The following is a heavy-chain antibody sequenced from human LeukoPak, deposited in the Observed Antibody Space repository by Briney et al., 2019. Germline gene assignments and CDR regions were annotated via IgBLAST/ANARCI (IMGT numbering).Heavy chain of an antibody. CDR3: ARHPLVTPPLWFGGIHNWFDP. J-gene: IGHJ5*02. Sequence: PSETLSLTCTVSGGSISSYYWSWIRQPPGKGLEWIGEINHSGSTNYNPSLKSRVTISVDTSKNQFSLKLSSVTAADTAVYYCARHPLVTPPLWFGGIHNWFDPWGQGTLVTVSS. D-gene: IGHD3-10*01. CDR1: GGSISSYY. V-gene: IGHV4-34*01. CDR2: INHSGST.